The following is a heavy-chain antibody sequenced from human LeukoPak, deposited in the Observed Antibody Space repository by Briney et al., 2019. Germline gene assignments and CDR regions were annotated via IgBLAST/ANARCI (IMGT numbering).Heavy chain of an antibody. Sequence: PGGSLRLSCAASGFTFRTSGMHWVRQAPGKGLEWVAFIRYDGSNKYYADSVKGRFTISRDNSKNTLYLQMNSLRAEDTAVYYCAKDRDSSGWYYYYYMDVWGKGTTVTISS. CDR2: IRYDGSNK. CDR1: GFTFRTSG. CDR3: AKDRDSSGWYYYYYMDV. D-gene: IGHD6-19*01. V-gene: IGHV3-30*02. J-gene: IGHJ6*03.